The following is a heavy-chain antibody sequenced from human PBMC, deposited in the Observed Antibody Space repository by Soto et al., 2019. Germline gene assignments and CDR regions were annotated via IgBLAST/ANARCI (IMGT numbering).Heavy chain of an antibody. CDR2: INHSGST. Sequence: SETLSLTCAVYGGSFSGYYWSWIRQPPGKGLEWIGEINHSGSTNYNPSLKSRVTISVDTSKNQFSLKLSSVTAADTAVYYCARVSPQDYGDYDDAFDIWGQGTMVT. D-gene: IGHD4-17*01. J-gene: IGHJ3*02. CDR3: ARVSPQDYGDYDDAFDI. V-gene: IGHV4-34*01. CDR1: GGSFSGYY.